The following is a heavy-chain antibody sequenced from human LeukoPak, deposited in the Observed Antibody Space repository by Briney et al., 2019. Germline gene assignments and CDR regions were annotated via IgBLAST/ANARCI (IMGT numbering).Heavy chain of an antibody. Sequence: SGGSLRLSCAASGFTFSSYGMHWVRQAPGKGLEWVAFIRYDGSNKYYADSVKGRFTISRDNSKNTLYLQMNSLGAEDTAVYYCAKDYYDSSGYSTHFDYWGQGTLVTVSS. V-gene: IGHV3-30*02. D-gene: IGHD3-22*01. J-gene: IGHJ4*02. CDR1: GFTFSSYG. CDR2: IRYDGSNK. CDR3: AKDYYDSSGYSTHFDY.